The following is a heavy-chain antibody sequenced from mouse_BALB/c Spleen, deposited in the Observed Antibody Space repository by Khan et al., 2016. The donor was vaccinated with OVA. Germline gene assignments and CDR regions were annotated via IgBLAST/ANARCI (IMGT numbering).Heavy chain of an antibody. V-gene: IGHV1-26*01. J-gene: IGHJ3*01. CDR1: GYSFTNYY. Sequence: VQLQQSGPDLVKPGASVKMSCKASGYSFTNYYVNWVKQSHGKSLECIGRVNPNTAKYNQQFKGKAILIVDTSSSTAYMELRGLTSEDSAVYYCARGYDCFAYWGQGTLVTVSA. CDR2: VNPNTA. CDR3: ARGYDCFAY. D-gene: IGHD2-14*01.